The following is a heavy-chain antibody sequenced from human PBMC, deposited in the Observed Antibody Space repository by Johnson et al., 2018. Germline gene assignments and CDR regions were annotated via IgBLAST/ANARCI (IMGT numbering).Heavy chain of an antibody. CDR1: GFTFSSYA. CDR2: ISYDGSNK. J-gene: IGHJ6*03. D-gene: IGHD3-9*01. CDR3: ARDPYFDTGYYYYYMEV. Sequence: QVQLVESGGGVVQPGRSLRLSCAASGFTFSSYAMHWVRQAPGKGLEWVAVISYDGSNKYYADSVKGRFTISRDNSKNTLYLQMESPGAEDTAVDYCARDPYFDTGYYYYYMEVWGQGTTVTVSS. V-gene: IGHV3-30-3*01.